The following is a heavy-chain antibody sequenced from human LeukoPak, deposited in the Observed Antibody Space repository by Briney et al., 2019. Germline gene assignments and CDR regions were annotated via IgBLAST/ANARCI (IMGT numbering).Heavy chain of an antibody. CDR2: ISSSSSYI. J-gene: IGHJ2*01. CDR3: ARIAGGPYYYDSSGYYDWYFDL. Sequence: GGSLRLSCAASGFTFSSYSMNWVRQAPGKGLEWVSSISSSSSYIYYADSVKGRFTISRDNAKNSLYLQMNSLRAEDTAVYYCARIAGGPYYYDSSGYYDWYFDLWGRGTLVTVSS. D-gene: IGHD3-22*01. V-gene: IGHV3-21*01. CDR1: GFTFSSYS.